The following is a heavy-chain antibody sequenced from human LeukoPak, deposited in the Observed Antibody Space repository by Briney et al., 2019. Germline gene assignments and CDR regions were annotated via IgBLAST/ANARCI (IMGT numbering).Heavy chain of an antibody. CDR3: ARFGEDGDDMDV. Sequence: ASVKVSCKASGYNFTGYLIHWVRQAPGQGLEWMGWVDPKRGVTRYAQKFQGRVTLTRDTSISTLYMVLTSLRSDDTAVYFCARFGEDGDDMDVWGEGTTVIVSS. J-gene: IGHJ6*03. CDR1: GYNFTGYL. D-gene: IGHD3-16*01. CDR2: VDPKRGVT. V-gene: IGHV1-2*02.